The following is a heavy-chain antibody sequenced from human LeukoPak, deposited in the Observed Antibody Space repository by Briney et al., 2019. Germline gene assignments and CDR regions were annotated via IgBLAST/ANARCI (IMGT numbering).Heavy chain of an antibody. CDR1: GGSISSSSYY. V-gene: IGHV4-39*07. J-gene: IGHJ4*02. CDR2: IYYSGST. CDR3: ARDRRIAARRGWYFDY. Sequence: KPSETLSLTCTVSGGSISSSSYYWGWIRQPPGKGLEWVGSIYYSGSTYYNPSLKSRVTISVDTSKNQFSLKLSSVTAADTAVYYCARDRRIAARRGWYFDYWGQGTLVTVSS. D-gene: IGHD6-6*01.